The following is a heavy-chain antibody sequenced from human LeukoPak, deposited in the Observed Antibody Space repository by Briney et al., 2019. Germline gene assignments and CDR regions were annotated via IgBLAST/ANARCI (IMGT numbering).Heavy chain of an antibody. V-gene: IGHV3-64*01. J-gene: IGHJ4*02. CDR2: ISSNGDST. D-gene: IGHD6-19*01. Sequence: SGGSLRLSCAASGFTFSSYPMHWVRQAPGKGLEYVSAISSNGDSTYYAKSVKGRFSISRDNSKNTLYLQMGSLRAEDMAVYYCAREVENTSGWYRDSYDYWGQGTLVTVSS. CDR1: GFTFSSYP. CDR3: AREVENTSGWYRDSYDY.